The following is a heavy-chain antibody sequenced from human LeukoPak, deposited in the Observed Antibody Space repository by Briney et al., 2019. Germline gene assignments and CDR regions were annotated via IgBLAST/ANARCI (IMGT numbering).Heavy chain of an antibody. J-gene: IGHJ4*02. CDR1: GFTFSSYG. CDR3: ARALRTRRRALALWAPISLGY. V-gene: IGHV3-30*03. CDR2: ISYDGSNK. Sequence: PGGSLRLSCAASGFTFSSYGMHWVRQAPGKGLEWVAVISYDGSNKYYADSVKGRFTISRDNSKNTLYLQMNSLRAEDTAVYYCARALRTRRRALALWAPISLGYWGQGTLVTVSS. D-gene: IGHD2-8*01.